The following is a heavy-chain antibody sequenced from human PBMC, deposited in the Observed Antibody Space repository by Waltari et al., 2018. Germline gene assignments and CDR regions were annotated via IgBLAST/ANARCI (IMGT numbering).Heavy chain of an antibody. V-gene: IGHV3-7*01. CDR1: GFTFSSYW. J-gene: IGHJ6*04. Sequence: EVQMVESGGGLVQPGGSLRLSCAASGFTFSSYWMTWVRQAPGKGLEWVANIKQDGSENDYVDSVKGRFTISRDDAKNSLYLQMNSLRNEDTAVYYCVRVRSTSDFFLDVWGNGATVTVSS. CDR2: IKQDGSEN. CDR3: VRVRSTSDFFLDV. D-gene: IGHD2-2*01.